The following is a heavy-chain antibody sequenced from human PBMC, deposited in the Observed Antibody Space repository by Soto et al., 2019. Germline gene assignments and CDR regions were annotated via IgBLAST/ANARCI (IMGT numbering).Heavy chain of an antibody. V-gene: IGHV3-74*01. CDR3: AREWGSYVRSWPYRDY. J-gene: IGHJ4*02. D-gene: IGHD1-26*01. CDR1: GFTFSSYW. CDR2: INSDGSST. Sequence: GGSLRLSCAASGFTFSSYWMHWVRQAPGKGLVWVSRINSDGSSTSYADSVKGRFTISRDNAKNTLYLQMNSLRAEDTAVYYCAREWGSYVRSWPYRDYWGQGTLVTVST.